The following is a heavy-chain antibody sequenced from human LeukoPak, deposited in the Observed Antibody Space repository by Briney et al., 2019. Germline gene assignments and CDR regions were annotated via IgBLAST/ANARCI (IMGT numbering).Heavy chain of an antibody. Sequence: GGSLRLSCAASGFTVSNNYVSWVRQAPGKGLEWVSVIYGGGTTYYADSVKGRFTISRDNSKNTLYLQMNSLRAEDTAVYYCALPGIAASGTFDYWGQGTLVSVSS. CDR2: IYGGGTT. V-gene: IGHV3-66*01. J-gene: IGHJ4*02. D-gene: IGHD6-13*01. CDR1: GFTVSNNY. CDR3: ALPGIAASGTFDY.